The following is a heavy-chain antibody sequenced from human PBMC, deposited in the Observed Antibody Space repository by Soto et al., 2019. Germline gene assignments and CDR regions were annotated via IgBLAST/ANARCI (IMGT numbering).Heavy chain of an antibody. CDR1: GGTFSSYI. J-gene: IGHJ4*02. CDR2: IITILGIA. V-gene: IGHV1-69*02. CDR3: ARFPQTAIVGAAFFDY. Sequence: QVQLVQSGAEVKKPGSSVKVSCKASGGTFSSYIISWVRQAPGQGLEWMGRIITILGIANYAQKFQGRVTITADKSTSTGYMELSSLRSEDTAVYYCARFPQTAIVGAAFFDYWGQGTLVTVSS. D-gene: IGHD1-26*01.